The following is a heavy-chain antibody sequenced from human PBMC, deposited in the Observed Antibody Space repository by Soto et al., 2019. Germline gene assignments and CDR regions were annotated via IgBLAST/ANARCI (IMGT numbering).Heavy chain of an antibody. CDR1: GNSFSSHA. V-gene: IGHV1-69*06. CDR3: AGGGALGTSWYWGDGLDA. Sequence: SVQVSCKSSGNSFSSHAIPWVRQAPGHGLEWMGGIIPVFGTSSYAQKFQGRVTITADKSSNTSYMELRRLRSEDTAVYYCAGGGALGTSWYWGDGLDAWGQGTKVTVSS. D-gene: IGHD6-13*01. J-gene: IGHJ5*02. CDR2: IIPVFGTS.